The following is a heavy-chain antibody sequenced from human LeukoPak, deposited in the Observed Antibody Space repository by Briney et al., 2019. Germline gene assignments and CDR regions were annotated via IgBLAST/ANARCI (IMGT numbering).Heavy chain of an antibody. V-gene: IGHV4-59*01. CDR3: ARELRYFDWLYEHYYFDY. CDR2: IHYSGST. CDR1: GDSISSYY. D-gene: IGHD3-9*01. Sequence: SETLSLTCTVSGDSISSYYWSWIRQPPGKGLEWIGYIHYSGSTNYNPSLKSRVTISVDTSKNQFSLKLSSVTAADTAVYYCARELRYFDWLYEHYYFDYWGQGTLVTVSS. J-gene: IGHJ4*02.